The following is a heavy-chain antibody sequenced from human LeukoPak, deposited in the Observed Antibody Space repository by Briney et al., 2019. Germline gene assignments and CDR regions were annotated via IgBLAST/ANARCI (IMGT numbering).Heavy chain of an antibody. CDR3: ARDVRGSRYFDY. J-gene: IGHJ4*02. Sequence: PSETLSLTCTVSGGSISSYYWSWIRQPPGKGLEWSGYIYYSGSTNYNPSLKSRVTISVDTSKNQFSLKLSSVTAADTAVYYCARDVRGSRYFDYWGQGTLVTVSS. D-gene: IGHD3-10*02. V-gene: IGHV4-59*01. CDR2: IYYSGST. CDR1: GGSISSYY.